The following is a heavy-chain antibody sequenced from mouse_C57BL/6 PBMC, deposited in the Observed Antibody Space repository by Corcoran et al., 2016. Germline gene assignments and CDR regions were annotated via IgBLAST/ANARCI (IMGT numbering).Heavy chain of an antibody. V-gene: IGHV1-80*01. CDR2: IYPGDGDT. CDR3: ARYGPTVVAD. Sequence: QVQLQQSGAELVNPGASLKISCHASGSAFSRLCTNWVKQRPGKGLEWIEQIYPGDGDTTYNGKFKGKATMTADKSSSAAYMQLRSLTYEESAVYFCARYGPTVVADGGQGTTLTVTS. D-gene: IGHD1-1*01. CDR1: GSAFSRLC. J-gene: IGHJ2*01.